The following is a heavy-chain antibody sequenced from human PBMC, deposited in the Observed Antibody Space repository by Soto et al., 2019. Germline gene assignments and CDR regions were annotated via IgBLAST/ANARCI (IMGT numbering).Heavy chain of an antibody. CDR2: LSGNSGTT. Sequence: GVSLRLSCAASGFTFSTYAMTWVRQAPGKGLEWVSALSGNSGTTYSADSVKGRFTISRDNSRNTLYLQMSSLRAEDTALYYCAKGSKFTIFSPNDYWGQGTLVTVSS. CDR1: GFTFSTYA. D-gene: IGHD3-3*01. V-gene: IGHV3-23*01. CDR3: AKGSKFTIFSPNDY. J-gene: IGHJ4*02.